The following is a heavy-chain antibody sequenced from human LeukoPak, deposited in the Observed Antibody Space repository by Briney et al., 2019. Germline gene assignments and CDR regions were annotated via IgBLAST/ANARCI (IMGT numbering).Heavy chain of an antibody. J-gene: IGHJ3*02. CDR3: AKYSSNMDGFNI. CDR2: INPNSGGT. CDR1: GYTFTGYY. V-gene: IGHV1-2*02. D-gene: IGHD4-11*01. Sequence: GASVKVSCKASGYTFTGYYMHWVRQAPGQGLEWMGWINPNSGGTNYAQKFQGRVTMTKNTSISTAYMELSSLRSEDTAVYYCAKYSSNMDGFNIWGQGTVVTVSS.